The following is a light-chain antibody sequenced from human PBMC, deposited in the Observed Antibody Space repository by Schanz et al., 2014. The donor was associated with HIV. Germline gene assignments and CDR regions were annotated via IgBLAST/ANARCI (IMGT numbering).Light chain of an antibody. CDR2: AAS. Sequence: DIQLTQSPSFLSASVGDRITLTCRASQGFGSYLAWYQQKPGKAPKLLIYAASSLQSGVPSRFSGSGSGTDFTLTITSLQPDDFATYYCQQCVTYPYTFGQGTRLDVK. CDR3: QQCVTYPYT. CDR1: QGFGSY. J-gene: IGKJ2*01. V-gene: IGKV1-9*01.